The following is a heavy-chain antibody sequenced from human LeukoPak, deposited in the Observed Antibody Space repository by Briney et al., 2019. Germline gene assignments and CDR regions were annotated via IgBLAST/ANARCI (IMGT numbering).Heavy chain of an antibody. CDR2: IYYSGST. Sequence: SETLSLTCTVSGYSISSGYYWGWIRQPPGKGLEWIGSIYYSGSTNYNPSLKSRVTMSVDTSKNQFSLKLSSVTAADTAVYYCARTYGSGHMDVWGKGTTVTISS. CDR3: ARTYGSGHMDV. J-gene: IGHJ6*03. V-gene: IGHV4-38-2*02. CDR1: GYSISSGYY. D-gene: IGHD3-10*01.